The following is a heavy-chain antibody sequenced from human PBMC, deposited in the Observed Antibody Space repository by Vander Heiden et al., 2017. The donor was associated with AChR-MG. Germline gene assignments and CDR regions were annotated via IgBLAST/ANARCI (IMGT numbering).Heavy chain of an antibody. CDR3: AKDTEWELSGPTDY. D-gene: IGHD1-26*01. V-gene: IGHV3-9*01. CDR2: ISWNSGSI. Sequence: EVQLVESGGGLVQPGRSLRLSCAASGFTFDDYAMHWVRQAPGKGLEWVSGISWNSGSIGYADSVKGRFTISRDNAKNSLYLQMNSLRAEDTALYYCAKDTEWELSGPTDYWGQGTLVTVSS. J-gene: IGHJ4*02. CDR1: GFTFDDYA.